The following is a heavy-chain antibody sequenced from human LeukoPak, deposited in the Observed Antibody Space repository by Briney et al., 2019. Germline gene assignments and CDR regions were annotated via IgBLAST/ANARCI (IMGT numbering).Heavy chain of an antibody. V-gene: IGHV1-2*02. J-gene: IGHJ4*02. CDR3: ASTLGYCSSTSCPYSDY. Sequence: ASVKVSCKASGYTFTSYDINWVRQATGQGLEWMGWINPNSGGTNYAQKFQGRVTMTRDTSISTAYMELSRLRSDDTAVYYCASTLGYCSSTSCPYSDYWGQGTLVTVSS. D-gene: IGHD2-2*01. CDR2: INPNSGGT. CDR1: GYTFTSYD.